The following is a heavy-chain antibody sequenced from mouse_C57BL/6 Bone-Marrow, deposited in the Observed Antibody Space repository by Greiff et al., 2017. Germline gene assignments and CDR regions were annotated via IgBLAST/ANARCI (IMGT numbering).Heavy chain of an antibody. J-gene: IGHJ2*01. CDR3: ARAGDGYYVDYFDY. D-gene: IGHD2-3*01. CDR1: GYSFTGYY. V-gene: IGHV1-42*01. Sequence: EVQLQQSGPELVKPGASVKISCKASGYSFTGYYMNWVKQSPEKSLEWIGEINPSTGGTTYNQKFKAKATLTVDKSSSTAYMQLKSLTSEDSAVYYCARAGDGYYVDYFDYWGQGTTRTVSS. CDR2: INPSTGGT.